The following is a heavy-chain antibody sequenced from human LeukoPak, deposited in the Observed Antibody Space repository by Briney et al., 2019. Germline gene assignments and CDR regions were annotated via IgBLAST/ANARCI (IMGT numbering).Heavy chain of an antibody. CDR1: GYTFTSSG. Sequence: APVKVSCKPSGYTFTSSGISCVRQAPGHGLEWMRWISAYNGNTDSAQKLQCRVTMTTDTSTSTAYMELRSLRSDDTAVYYCARDGGNSSGWYYFDYWGQGTLVTVSS. D-gene: IGHD6-19*01. CDR3: ARDGGNSSGWYYFDY. V-gene: IGHV1-18*01. J-gene: IGHJ4*02. CDR2: ISAYNGNT.